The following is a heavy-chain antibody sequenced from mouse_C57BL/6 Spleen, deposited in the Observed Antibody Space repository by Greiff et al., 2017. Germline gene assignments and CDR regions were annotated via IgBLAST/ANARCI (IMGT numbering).Heavy chain of an antibody. CDR2: INPNNGGT. J-gene: IGHJ4*01. CDR3: ARDYAY. Sequence: VQLQQSGPELVKPGASVKISCKASGYTFTDYYMNWVKQSHGKSLEWIGDINPNNGGTSYNQKFKGKATLTGDKSSSTAYMELRSLTSEDSAVYYCARDYAYWGQGTSVTVSS. D-gene: IGHD1-1*02. V-gene: IGHV1-26*01. CDR1: GYTFTDYY.